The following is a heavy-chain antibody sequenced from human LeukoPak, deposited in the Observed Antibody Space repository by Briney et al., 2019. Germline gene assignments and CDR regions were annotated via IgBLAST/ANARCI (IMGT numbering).Heavy chain of an antibody. CDR2: INPNSGGT. CDR3: ARDDYGDYGRWNWFDP. Sequence: ASVKVSCKASGGTFSSYAISWVRQAPGQGLEWMGRINPNSGGTNYAQKFQGGVTMTRDTSISTAYMELSRLRSDDTAVYYCARDDYGDYGRWNWFDPWGQGTLVTVSS. D-gene: IGHD4-17*01. V-gene: IGHV1-2*06. CDR1: GGTFSSYA. J-gene: IGHJ5*02.